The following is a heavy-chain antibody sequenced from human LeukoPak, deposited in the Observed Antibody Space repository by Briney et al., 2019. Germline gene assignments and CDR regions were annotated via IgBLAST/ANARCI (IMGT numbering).Heavy chain of an antibody. Sequence: GGSLTLSCAASGFTFRDAAMTWVRQAPGKGLDWVAFISYDGNNKYYADSVRGRFTVSRDNSKNTLYLQMNSLRVEDTAVYYCARDLIALAAPSYWGQGILVTVSP. J-gene: IGHJ4*02. V-gene: IGHV3-30-3*01. CDR3: ARDLIALAAPSY. D-gene: IGHD6-19*01. CDR1: GFTFRDAA. CDR2: ISYDGNNK.